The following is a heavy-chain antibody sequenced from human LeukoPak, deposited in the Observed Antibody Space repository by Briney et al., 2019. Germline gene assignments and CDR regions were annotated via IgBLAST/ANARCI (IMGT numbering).Heavy chain of an antibody. V-gene: IGHV3-15*01. CDR1: GFTFSNVW. Sequence: GGSLRLSCAASGFTFSNVWMSWVRQAPGEGLEWVGRIKSKTDGGTTDYAAPVKGRFTISRDDSKNTLYLQMNSLKTEDTAVYYCTTDQDCSSTSCYYWGQGTLVTVSS. CDR3: TTDQDCSSTSCYY. D-gene: IGHD2-2*01. CDR2: IKSKTDGGTT. J-gene: IGHJ4*02.